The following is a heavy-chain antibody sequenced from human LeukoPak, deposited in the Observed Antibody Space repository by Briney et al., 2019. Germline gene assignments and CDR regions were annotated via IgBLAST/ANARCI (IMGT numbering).Heavy chain of an antibody. V-gene: IGHV3-74*01. CDR3: AIGRDSSFYPYCDY. CDR2: INRDGSST. CDR1: GFTFSGYW. Sequence: GGSLRLSCAASGFTFSGYWMHWVRQVPGKGLVWVSRINRDGSSTSYADSVKGRFTISRDNAKNTLHLQMNSLRAEDTAVYFCAIGRDSSFYPYCDYWGQGTLVTVSS. D-gene: IGHD3-22*01. J-gene: IGHJ4*02.